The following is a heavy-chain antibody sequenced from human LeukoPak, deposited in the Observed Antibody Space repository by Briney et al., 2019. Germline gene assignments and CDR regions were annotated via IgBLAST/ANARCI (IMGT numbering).Heavy chain of an antibody. CDR3: ARGYYGSGSHCCHMDV. CDR1: VGSFSGYY. Sequence: MPSETLSHTCAVYVGSFSGYYWSWIRQPPGKGLEWIGEINHSGSTNYNSSLKSRVTISVDTSKNQFSLKLSSVTAADTAVYYCARGYYGSGSHCCHMDVWGKGTTITVS. CDR2: INHSGST. J-gene: IGHJ6*03. D-gene: IGHD3-10*01. V-gene: IGHV4-34*01.